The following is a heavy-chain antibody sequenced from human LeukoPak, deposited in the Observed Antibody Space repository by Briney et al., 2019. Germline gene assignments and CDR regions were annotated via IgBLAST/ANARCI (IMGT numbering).Heavy chain of an antibody. CDR1: GFTFSRDW. D-gene: IGHD1-26*01. CDR3: ARALGSYFDY. Sequence: GGSLRLSCAASGFTFSRDWMHWVRQAPGKGLVWVSRINSDGSSTKYAHSMKGRFTLSRDNGKNTLYLQRNSLSAEDTAVYYCARALGSYFDYWGQGALVTVSS. V-gene: IGHV3-74*01. J-gene: IGHJ4*02. CDR2: INSDGSST.